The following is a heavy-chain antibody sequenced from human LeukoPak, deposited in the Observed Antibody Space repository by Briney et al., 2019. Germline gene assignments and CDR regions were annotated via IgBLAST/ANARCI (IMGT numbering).Heavy chain of an antibody. V-gene: IGHV3-48*03. CDR2: ISSSGGTT. J-gene: IGHJ3*01. D-gene: IGHD5-18*01. CDR1: GFSFSGYD. CDR3: TTLRPYIQPR. Sequence: GGSLRLSCAASGFSFSGYDMNWVRQAPGKGLEWVSYISSSGGTTYYADSVKGRFTISRDNSKNTLYLQMNSLKTEDTAVYYCTTLRPYIQPRWGQGTMVTVSS.